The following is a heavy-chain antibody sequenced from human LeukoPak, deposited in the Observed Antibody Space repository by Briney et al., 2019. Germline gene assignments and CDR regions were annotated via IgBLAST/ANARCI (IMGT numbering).Heavy chain of an antibody. CDR1: GGSISSGSYY. CDR2: IYTSGST. V-gene: IGHV4-61*02. D-gene: IGHD3-22*01. CDR3: ARDPRYYDSSGYNDYFDY. J-gene: IGHJ4*02. Sequence: PSETLSLTCTVSGGSISSGSYYWSWIRQPAGKGLEWIGRIYTSGSTNYNPSLKSRVTISVDTSKNQFSLKLSSVTAADTAVYYCARDPRYYDSSGYNDYFDYWGQGTLVTVSS.